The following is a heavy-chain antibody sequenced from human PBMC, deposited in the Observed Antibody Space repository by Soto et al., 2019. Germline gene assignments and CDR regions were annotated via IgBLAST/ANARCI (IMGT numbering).Heavy chain of an antibody. V-gene: IGHV4-31*03. CDR2: IYYSGST. J-gene: IGHJ4*02. D-gene: IGHD1-7*01. CDR1: GGSISSGGYY. CDR3: ARDRVTRTTGIDY. Sequence: QVQLQESGPGLVKPSQTLSLTCTVSGGSISSGGYYWSWIRQHPGKGLEWIGYIYYSGSTYYNPPLKSRATISLDTSKNHFSLKLSSVTAADTAVYYCARDRVTRTTGIDYWGQGTLVTVSS.